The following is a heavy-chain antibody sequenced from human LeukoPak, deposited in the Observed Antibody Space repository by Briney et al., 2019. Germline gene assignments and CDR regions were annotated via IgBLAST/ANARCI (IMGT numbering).Heavy chain of an antibody. D-gene: IGHD3-22*01. V-gene: IGHV3-48*03. Sequence: GGSLRLSCAASGFTFSSYEMNWVRQAPGKGLEWVSYISSSGSTICYADSVKGRFTISRDNAKNSLYLQMNSLRAEDTAVSYCAGSRDDSSGYWIYYFDYWGQGTLVTVSS. CDR2: ISSSGSTI. CDR1: GFTFSSYE. CDR3: AGSRDDSSGYWIYYFDY. J-gene: IGHJ4*02.